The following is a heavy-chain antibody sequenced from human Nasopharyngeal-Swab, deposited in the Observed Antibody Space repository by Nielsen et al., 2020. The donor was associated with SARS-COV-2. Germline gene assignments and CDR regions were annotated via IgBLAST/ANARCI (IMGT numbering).Heavy chain of an antibody. CDR2: INAGNGNT. Sequence: ASVKVSCKASGYTFTSYATHWVRQAPGQRLEWMGWINAGNGNTKYSQKFQGRVTITRDTSASTAYMELSSLRSEDTAVYYCARGNYYGDYYYYYYYMDVWGKGTTVTVSS. V-gene: IGHV1-3*01. CDR1: GYTFTSYA. J-gene: IGHJ6*03. D-gene: IGHD4-17*01. CDR3: ARGNYYGDYYYYYYYMDV.